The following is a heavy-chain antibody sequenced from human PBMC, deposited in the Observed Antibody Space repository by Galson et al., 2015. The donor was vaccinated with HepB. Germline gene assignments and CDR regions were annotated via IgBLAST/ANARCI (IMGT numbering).Heavy chain of an antibody. Sequence: SVKVSCKASGGTFSSYAISWVRQAPGQGLEWMGIINPSGGSTTYTQKFQGRVTMIRDTSTSTVYVEVSSLRSEDTAVYYCARGYSSSFSWFDPWGQGTLVTVSS. CDR1: GGTFSSYA. V-gene: IGHV1-46*03. CDR2: INPSGGST. CDR3: ARGYSSSFSWFDP. J-gene: IGHJ5*02. D-gene: IGHD6-13*01.